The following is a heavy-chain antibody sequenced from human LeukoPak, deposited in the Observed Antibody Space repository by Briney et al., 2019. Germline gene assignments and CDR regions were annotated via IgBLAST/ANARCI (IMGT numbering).Heavy chain of an antibody. V-gene: IGHV3-48*02. CDR3: ARGGGVDY. Sequence: GGSLRLSCAASGYSFSSYYMNWVRQAPGKGLEWVSYICPSSSTIYYADSMRGRFTNHKDNAKNSQYLQMNSLRDEVTAVYYCARGGGVDYWGQGTLVTVSS. CDR1: GYSFSSYY. D-gene: IGHD3-16*01. CDR2: ICPSSSTI. J-gene: IGHJ4*02.